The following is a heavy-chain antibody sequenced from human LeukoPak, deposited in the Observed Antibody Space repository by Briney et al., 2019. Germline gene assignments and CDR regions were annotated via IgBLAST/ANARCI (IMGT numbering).Heavy chain of an antibody. CDR1: GYTFTGYY. J-gene: IGHJ4*02. D-gene: IGHD1-26*01. V-gene: IGHV1-69*13. CDR2: IIPIFGTA. Sequence: GASVKVSCKASGYTFTGYYMHWVRQAPGQGLEWMGGIIPIFGTANYAQKFQGRVTITADESTSTAYMELSSLRSEDTAVYYCARGPSGSYFSNEYYFDYWGQGTLVTVSS. CDR3: ARGPSGSYFSNEYYFDY.